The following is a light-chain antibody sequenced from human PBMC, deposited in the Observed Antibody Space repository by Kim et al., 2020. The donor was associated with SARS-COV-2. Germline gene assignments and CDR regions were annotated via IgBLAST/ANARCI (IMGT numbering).Light chain of an antibody. V-gene: IGLV1-51*01. J-gene: IGLJ1*01. CDR1: SSNIGRNY. CDR2: DND. CDR3: GTWDTSLSAYV. Sequence: GQRVTISCSGSSSNIGRNYMSWYQQFPGTAPKLLIYDNDQRPSGIPDRISASKSGTSATLDITGLQTGDEADYYCGTWDTSLSAYVFGGGTKVTVL.